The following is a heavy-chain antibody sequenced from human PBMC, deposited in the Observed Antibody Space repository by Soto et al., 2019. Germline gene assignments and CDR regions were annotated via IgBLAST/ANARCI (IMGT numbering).Heavy chain of an antibody. V-gene: IGHV3-30-3*01. CDR1: VFTFSSYA. J-gene: IGHJ6*02. CDR3: ARTYYDILTGYADLPSYYYYGMDV. D-gene: IGHD3-9*01. Sequence: VFTFSSYAMHWVRQAPGKGLDWVAVISYDGSNKYYADSVKGRFTISIDSSKNTLYLQMNSLRAEDTAVYYCARTYYDILTGYADLPSYYYYGMDVWGQGTTVTVSS. CDR2: ISYDGSNK.